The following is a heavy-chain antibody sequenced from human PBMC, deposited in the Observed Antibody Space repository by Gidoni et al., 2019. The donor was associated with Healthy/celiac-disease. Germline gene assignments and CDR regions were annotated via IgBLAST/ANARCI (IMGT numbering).Heavy chain of an antibody. V-gene: IGHV4-4*02. CDR2: IYHSGST. CDR1: GGSISSSNW. Sequence: QVQLQESGPGLVKPAGTLSLTCAVSGGSISSSNWWSWVRQPPGKGLECIGEIYHSGSTNYNPSLKSRVTISVDKSKNQFSLKLSSVTAADTAVYYCATRITMKTGGFAGWFDPWGQGTLVTVSS. D-gene: IGHD3-22*01. J-gene: IGHJ5*02. CDR3: ATRITMKTGGFAGWFDP.